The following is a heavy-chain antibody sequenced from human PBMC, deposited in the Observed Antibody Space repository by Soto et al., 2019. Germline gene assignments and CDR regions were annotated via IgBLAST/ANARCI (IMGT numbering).Heavy chain of an antibody. CDR2: TYYRSKWYN. CDR3: ARSPSSGWYYFDY. CDR1: GDSVSSNSAT. D-gene: IGHD6-19*01. Sequence: SQTLSLTCAISGDSVSSNSATWDWIRQSPSRGLEWLGRTYYRSKWYNDYAVSVKSRITINPDTSNNQLSLQMSSLRGEDTAVYYCARSPSSGWYYFDYWGQGALVTVSS. V-gene: IGHV6-1*01. J-gene: IGHJ4*02.